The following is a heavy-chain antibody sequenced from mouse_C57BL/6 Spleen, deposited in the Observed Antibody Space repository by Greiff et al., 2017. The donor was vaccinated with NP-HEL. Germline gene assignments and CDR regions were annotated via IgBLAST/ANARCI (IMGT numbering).Heavy chain of an antibody. V-gene: IGHV5-4*01. J-gene: IGHJ2*01. D-gene: IGHD1-1*01. CDR2: ISDGGSYT. Sequence: EVKLVESGGGLVKPGGSLKLSCAASGFTFSSYAMSWVRQTPEKRLEWVATISDGGSYTYYPDNVKGRFTISRENAKNNLYLQMSHLKSEDTAMYYCARDVTDYYGSSFDYGGKGTTLRVSS. CDR3: ARDVTDYYGSSFDY. CDR1: GFTFSSYA.